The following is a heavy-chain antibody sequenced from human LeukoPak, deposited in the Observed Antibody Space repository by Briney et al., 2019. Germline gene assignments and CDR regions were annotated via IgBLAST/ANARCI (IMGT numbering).Heavy chain of an antibody. V-gene: IGHV1-8*01. CDR2: MNPKSGNT. CDR1: GYTFTSYD. Sequence: ASVKVSCKASGYTFTSYDVNWVRQAAGQGLGWMGWMNPKSGNTGYAQKLQGRVTMTRDTSSNTAYMELSSLYSEDTAVYYCARAIPFGYYLGGNYYERSSHGFDIWGQGTVVTVSS. J-gene: IGHJ3*02. D-gene: IGHD2-15*01. CDR3: ARAIPFGYYLGGNYYERSSHGFDI.